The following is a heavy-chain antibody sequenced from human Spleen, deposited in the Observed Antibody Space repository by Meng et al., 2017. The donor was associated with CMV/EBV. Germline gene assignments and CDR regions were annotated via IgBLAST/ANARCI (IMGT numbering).Heavy chain of an antibody. J-gene: IGHJ1*01. D-gene: IGHD6-13*01. CDR2: IYYSGST. V-gene: IGHV4-61*08. CDR3: ARGESYSSSWVFQH. CDR1: GGSISSGDYY. Sequence: LQDSRPRLVNPSQTLSLTCTVSGGSISSGDYYWSWIRQPPGKGLEWIGYIYYSGSTNYNPSLKSRVTISVDTSKNQFSLKLSSVTAADTAVYYCARGESYSSSWVFQHWGQGTLVTVSS.